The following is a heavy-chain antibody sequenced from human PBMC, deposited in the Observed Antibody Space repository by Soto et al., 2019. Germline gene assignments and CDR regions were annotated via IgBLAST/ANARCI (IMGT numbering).Heavy chain of an antibody. CDR2: IYYSGST. V-gene: IGHV4-31*03. D-gene: IGHD2-15*01. J-gene: IGHJ6*02. CDR3: ARHQYCSGGSCYSPSYYGMDV. Sequence: QVQLQESGPGLVKPSQTLSLTCTVSGGSISSGGYYWSWIRQHPGKGLEWIGYIYYSGSTYYNPSLKSRVTISVDTSKHQFSLKLSSVTAADTAVYYCARHQYCSGGSCYSPSYYGMDVWGQGTTVTVSS. CDR1: GGSISSGGYY.